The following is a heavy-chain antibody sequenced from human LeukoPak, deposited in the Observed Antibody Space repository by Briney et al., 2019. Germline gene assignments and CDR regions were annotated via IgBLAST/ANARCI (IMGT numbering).Heavy chain of an antibody. CDR1: GFTFSSNY. Sequence: PGGSLRLSCAASGFTFSSNYMSWVRQAPGKGLEWVSVIYSGGSTYYADSVKGRFTISRDNSKNTLYLQMNSLRAEDTAVYYCARAETTVDAFDIWGQGTMVTVSS. J-gene: IGHJ3*02. V-gene: IGHV3-66*01. CDR2: IYSGGST. D-gene: IGHD4-17*01. CDR3: ARAETTVDAFDI.